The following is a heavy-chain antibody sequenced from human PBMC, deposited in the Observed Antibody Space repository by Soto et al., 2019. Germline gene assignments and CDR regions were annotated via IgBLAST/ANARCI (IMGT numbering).Heavy chain of an antibody. Sequence: GRPLRHSCAASGFTFRSYGVRWVSKAPGKGLEWVAVISYDGSNKYYADSVKGRFTISRDNSKNTLYLQMNSLRAEDTAVYYCAKVRPGCSGGSCYSWLGYYYYYMDVWGKGTTVTVSS. CDR1: GFTFRSYG. CDR2: ISYDGSNK. V-gene: IGHV3-30*18. D-gene: IGHD2-15*01. J-gene: IGHJ6*03. CDR3: AKVRPGCSGGSCYSWLGYYYYYMDV.